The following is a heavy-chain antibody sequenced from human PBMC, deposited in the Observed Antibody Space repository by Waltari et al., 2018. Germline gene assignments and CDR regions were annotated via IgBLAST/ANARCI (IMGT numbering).Heavy chain of an antibody. CDR3: ARDPDADSSGYYSGH. CDR2: IYHGGYT. V-gene: IGHV4-38-2*02. CDR1: GSSISSGYY. D-gene: IGHD3-22*01. J-gene: IGHJ4*02. Sequence: QVQLQESGPGLVKPSETLSLTCAVSGSSISSGYYLGWIRQPPGKGLESIGTIYHGGYTYEHPSLTSRVTMSVDPSKNQFSLKLTSVTAAHTAVYYCARDPDADSSGYYSGHWCQGTLVTVSS.